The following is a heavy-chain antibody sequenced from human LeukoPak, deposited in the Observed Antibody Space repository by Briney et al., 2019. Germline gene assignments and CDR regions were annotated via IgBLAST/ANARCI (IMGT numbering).Heavy chain of an antibody. J-gene: IGHJ6*04. Sequence: ASVKVSCKASGYTFTSYYMHWVRQAPGQGLEWMGIINPSGGSTSYAQKFQGRVTMTRDMSTSTVYMGLSSLRSEDTAVYYCAREYCSGGSCYSGWDVWGKGTTVIVSS. V-gene: IGHV1-46*01. CDR1: GYTFTSYY. CDR2: INPSGGST. D-gene: IGHD2-15*01. CDR3: AREYCSGGSCYSGWDV.